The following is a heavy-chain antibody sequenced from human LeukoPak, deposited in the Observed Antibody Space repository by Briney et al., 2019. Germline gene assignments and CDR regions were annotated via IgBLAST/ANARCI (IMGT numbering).Heavy chain of an antibody. V-gene: IGHV4-59*01. Sequence: SETLSLTCTVSGGSMSYYSWSWIRQPPGKGLEYIGYIYYSGSTNYNPSLKSRVTISVDTSKNQFSLKLSSVTATDTAVYYCARCSYDYESGAYNSYFDYWGQGALVTVSS. D-gene: IGHD3-22*01. CDR3: ARCSYDYESGAYNSYFDY. CDR1: GGSMSYYS. CDR2: IYYSGST. J-gene: IGHJ4*02.